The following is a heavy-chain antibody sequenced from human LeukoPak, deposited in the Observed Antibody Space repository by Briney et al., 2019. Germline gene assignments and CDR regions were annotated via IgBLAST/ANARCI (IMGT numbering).Heavy chain of an antibody. J-gene: IGHJ6*03. D-gene: IGHD1-26*01. CDR1: GFTFNTYS. V-gene: IGHV3-21*01. CDR2: ITSSSSYK. CDR3: ARDPYSGNYGAYYYYYMDV. Sequence: GGSLRLSCEASGFTFNTYSMNWARQAPGKGLEWVSSITSSSSYKYYADSVRGRFTISRDNAKNSLYLQMNSLRPEDTAVYYCARDPYSGNYGAYYYYYMDVWGKGTTVTISS.